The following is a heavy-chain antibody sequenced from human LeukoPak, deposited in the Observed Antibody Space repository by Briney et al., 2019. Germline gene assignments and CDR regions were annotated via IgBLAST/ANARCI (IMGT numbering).Heavy chain of an antibody. V-gene: IGHV4-59*01. J-gene: IGHJ4*02. Sequence: SETLSLTCTVSGGSISSYYWSWLRQPPGKGLEWIGYIYYSGSTNYNPSLKSRVTISVDTSKNQFSLKVNSVTAADTAVYYCARKYCSSTSCYFDYWGQGTLVTVSS. CDR3: ARKYCSSTSCYFDY. CDR1: GGSISSYY. CDR2: IYYSGST. D-gene: IGHD2-2*01.